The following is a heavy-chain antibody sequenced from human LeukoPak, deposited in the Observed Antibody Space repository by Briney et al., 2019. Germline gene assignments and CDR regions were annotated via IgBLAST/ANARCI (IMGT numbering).Heavy chain of an antibody. CDR3: ARDENTAMVPNAYFDY. V-gene: IGHV3-33*01. D-gene: IGHD5-18*01. CDR1: GFTFSSYG. CDR2: IWYDGSNK. J-gene: IGHJ4*02. Sequence: GGSLRLSCAASGFTFSSYGMHWVRQAPGKGLEWVAVIWYDGSNKYYADSVKGRFTISRDNSENTLYLQMNSLRAEDTAVYYCARDENTAMVPNAYFDYWGQGTLVTVSS.